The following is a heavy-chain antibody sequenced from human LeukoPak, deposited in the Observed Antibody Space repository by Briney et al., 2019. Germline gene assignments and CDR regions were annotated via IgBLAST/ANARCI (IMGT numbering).Heavy chain of an antibody. CDR2: ISGSGGST. V-gene: IGHV3-23*01. CDR1: GFTFSSYD. Sequence: GGSLRLSCAASGFTFSSYDMSWVRQAPGKGLEWVSAISGSGGSTYYADSVKGRFTISRDNSKNTLYLQMNSLRAEDTAVYYCAKYSVQLSDNFDYWSQGTLVTASS. J-gene: IGHJ4*02. CDR3: AKYSVQLSDNFDY. D-gene: IGHD5-18*01.